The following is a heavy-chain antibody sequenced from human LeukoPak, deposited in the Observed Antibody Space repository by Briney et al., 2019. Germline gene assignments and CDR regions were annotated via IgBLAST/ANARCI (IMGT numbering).Heavy chain of an antibody. J-gene: IGHJ4*02. D-gene: IGHD5-18*01. CDR2: IKSKTDGGTT. Sequence: GGSLRLSCAASGFTFSDAWMSWVRQAPGKGLEWVGLIKSKTDGGTTDCAAPVKGRFTILRDDSKNTVYLQMSSLKTEGTAVYYCTSGLHLWFWGQGTLVTVSS. CDR1: GFTFSDAW. V-gene: IGHV3-15*01. CDR3: TSGLHLWF.